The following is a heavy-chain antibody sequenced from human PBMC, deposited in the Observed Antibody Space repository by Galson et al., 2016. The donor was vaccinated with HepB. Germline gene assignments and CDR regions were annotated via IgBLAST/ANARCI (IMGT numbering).Heavy chain of an antibody. Sequence: SLRLSCAASGFTFSNYALSWARQAPGKGLEWVSGISESGGTTYDTDSLKGRFTISRDNSRNMLFLQMTSMRAEDTAVYYCARDPRKIRYQLLGIYYYYYAMDDWGQGTTVTVSS. V-gene: IGHV3-23*01. CDR1: GFTFSNYA. CDR3: ARDPRKIRYQLLGIYYYYYAMDD. D-gene: IGHD2-2*01. CDR2: ISESGGTT. J-gene: IGHJ6*02.